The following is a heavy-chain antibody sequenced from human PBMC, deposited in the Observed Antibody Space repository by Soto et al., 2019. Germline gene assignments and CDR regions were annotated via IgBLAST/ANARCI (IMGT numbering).Heavy chain of an antibody. D-gene: IGHD3-10*01. Sequence: QVQLVESGGGVVQPGRSLRLSCAASGFTFSSYTMHWVRQAPGEGVDWVAVISGDERDKRYAGSVQGRFILSRDNSKNTVYLQMNNLRTEDTAIYYCARDLSGVGIESQWGQGTLVTVSS. CDR2: ISGDERDK. J-gene: IGHJ4*02. V-gene: IGHV3-30*04. CDR1: GFTFSSYT. CDR3: ARDLSGVGIESQ.